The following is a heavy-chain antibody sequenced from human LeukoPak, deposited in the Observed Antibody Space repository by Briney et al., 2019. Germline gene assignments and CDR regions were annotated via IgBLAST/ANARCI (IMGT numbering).Heavy chain of an antibody. Sequence: GGSLRLSCVASGFAFRSYAMSWVRQAPGKGLEWVSAISGSGGSTYYADSVKGRFTISRDNSKNTLYLQMNSLRAEDTAVYYCANFRNGNYYFDYWGQGTLVTVSS. CDR2: ISGSGGST. J-gene: IGHJ4*02. V-gene: IGHV3-23*01. CDR3: ANFRNGNYYFDY. CDR1: GFAFRSYA. D-gene: IGHD4-17*01.